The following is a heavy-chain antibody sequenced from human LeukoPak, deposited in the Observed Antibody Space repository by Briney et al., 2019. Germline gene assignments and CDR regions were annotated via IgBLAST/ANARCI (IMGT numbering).Heavy chain of an antibody. CDR3: ARARHYYGSGSYYLDYYYGMDV. Sequence: PSETLSLTCTVSGGSISSYYWSWIRQPPGKGLEWIGHIYYSGSTNYNPSLKSRVTISVDTSKNQFSLKLSSVTAADTAVYYCARARHYYGSGSYYLDYYYGMDVWGQGTTVTVSS. V-gene: IGHV4-59*01. CDR2: IYYSGST. CDR1: GGSISSYY. J-gene: IGHJ6*02. D-gene: IGHD3-10*01.